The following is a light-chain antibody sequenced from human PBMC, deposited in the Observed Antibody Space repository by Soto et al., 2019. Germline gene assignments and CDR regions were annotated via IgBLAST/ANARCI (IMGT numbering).Light chain of an antibody. CDR3: QQYGSSPMYT. Sequence: EIVLTQSPGTLSVSPGERATLSCRASQTVSSTYLAWYQQKPGQAPRLLIHGASTRATGIPDRFSGSGSGTDFTLTISRLEPEDSAVYYCQQYGSSPMYTFGQGTKLEIK. V-gene: IGKV3-20*01. CDR1: QTVSSTY. CDR2: GAS. J-gene: IGKJ2*01.